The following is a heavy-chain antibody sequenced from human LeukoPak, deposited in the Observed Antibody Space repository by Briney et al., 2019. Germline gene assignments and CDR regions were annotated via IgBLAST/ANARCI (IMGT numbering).Heavy chain of an antibody. J-gene: IGHJ3*02. CDR1: GYTFTSYG. V-gene: IGHV1-18*01. D-gene: IGHD3-10*01. CDR3: ARDRVSLWFGEYQGAFDI. CDR2: ISAYNGNT. Sequence: ASVKVSCKASGYTFTSYGISWVRQAPGQGLEWMGWISAYNGNTNYAQKLQGRVTMTTDTSTSTAYMELRSLRSDDTAVYYCARDRVSLWFGEYQGAFDIWGQGTMVTVSS.